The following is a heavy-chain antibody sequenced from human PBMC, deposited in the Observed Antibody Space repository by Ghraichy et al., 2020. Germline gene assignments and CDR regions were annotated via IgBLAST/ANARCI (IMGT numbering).Heavy chain of an antibody. V-gene: IGHV3-53*01. CDR3: ARESVLFGLSYGMDV. D-gene: IGHD3-16*01. J-gene: IGHJ6*02. CDR2: IYSGGST. Sequence: GESLNISCAASGFTVSSNYMSWVRQAPGKGLEWVSVIYSGGSTYYADSVKGRFTIYRDNSKNTLYLQMNSLRAEDTAVYYCARESVLFGLSYGMDVWGQGTTVTVSS. CDR1: GFTVSSNY.